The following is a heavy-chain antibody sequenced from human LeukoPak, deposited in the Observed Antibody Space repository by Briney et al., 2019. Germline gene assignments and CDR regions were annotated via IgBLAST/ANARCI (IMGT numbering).Heavy chain of an antibody. J-gene: IGHJ4*02. D-gene: IGHD2-15*01. CDR1: GFXFSSYS. V-gene: IGHV3-21*01. CDR2: ITSSTTYI. Sequence: PGGSLRLSCAASGFXFSSYSMNWVRQAPGKGLEWVSSITSSTTYIYYADSVKGRFTISRDNAKNSLYLQMNSLRAEDTAMYYCARGAYCSGASCYSGHWGQGTPVTVSS. CDR3: ARGAYCSGASCYSGH.